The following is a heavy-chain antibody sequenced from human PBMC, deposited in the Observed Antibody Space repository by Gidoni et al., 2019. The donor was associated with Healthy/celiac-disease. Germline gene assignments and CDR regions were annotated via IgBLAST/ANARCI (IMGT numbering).Heavy chain of an antibody. D-gene: IGHD2-15*01. Sequence: EVQLVESGGGLVQPGRSLRLSCTASGFTFGDYAMRWVRQAPGKGRDWGGFIRSKAYGGTTEYAASVKGRFTISIDDSKSIAYLQMNSLKTEDTAVYYCTRDWGYCSGGSCHLYYGMDVWGQGTTVTVSS. J-gene: IGHJ6*02. CDR3: TRDWGYCSGGSCHLYYGMDV. V-gene: IGHV3-49*04. CDR2: IRSKAYGGTT. CDR1: GFTFGDYA.